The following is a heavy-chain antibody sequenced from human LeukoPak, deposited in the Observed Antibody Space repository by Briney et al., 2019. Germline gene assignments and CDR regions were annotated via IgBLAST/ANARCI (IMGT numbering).Heavy chain of an antibody. CDR2: IWYDGSNK. CDR3: AGAPLEWLLVGAFDI. V-gene: IGHV3-33*01. D-gene: IGHD3-3*01. Sequence: GGSLRLSCAASGFTFSSYGMHWVRQAPGKGLEWVAVIWYDGSNKYYADSVKGRFTISRDNSKNTLYLQMNSLRAEDTAVYYCAGAPLEWLLVGAFDIWGQGTMVTVSS. CDR1: GFTFSSYG. J-gene: IGHJ3*02.